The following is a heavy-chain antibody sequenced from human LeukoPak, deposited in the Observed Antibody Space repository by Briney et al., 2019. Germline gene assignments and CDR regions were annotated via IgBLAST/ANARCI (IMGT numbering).Heavy chain of an antibody. Sequence: SETLSLTCTVSGGSISSYYWSWIRQPPGKGLEWIGYIYYSGSTNYNPSLKSRVTISVDTSENQLSPKLSSVTAADTAVYYCARAHSSSWYMDYWGQGTLVTVSS. CDR3: ARAHSSSWYMDY. J-gene: IGHJ4*02. CDR1: GGSISSYY. V-gene: IGHV4-59*01. D-gene: IGHD6-13*01. CDR2: IYYSGST.